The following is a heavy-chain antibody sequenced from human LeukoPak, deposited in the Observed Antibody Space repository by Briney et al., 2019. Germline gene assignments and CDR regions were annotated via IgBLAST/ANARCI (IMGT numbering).Heavy chain of an antibody. CDR1: GYTLTELS. CDR3: ATDLGRLGIGIVATVGFDY. J-gene: IGHJ4*02. CDR2: FDPEDGET. Sequence: ASVKVSCKVSGYTLTELSMHWVRQAPGKGLEWMGGFDPEDGETIYAQKFQGRVTMTEDTSTDTAYMELSSLRSEDTAVYYCATDLGRLGIGIVATVGFDYWGQGTLVTVSS. D-gene: IGHD5-12*01. V-gene: IGHV1-24*01.